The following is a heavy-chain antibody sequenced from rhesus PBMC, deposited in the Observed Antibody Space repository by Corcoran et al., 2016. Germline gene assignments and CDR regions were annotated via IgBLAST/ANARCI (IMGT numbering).Heavy chain of an antibody. J-gene: IGHJ4*01. CDR1: GGSISSSY. D-gene: IGHD5-42*01. CDR3: ARRAYSGYSYFFDY. CDR2: IYGSGSST. V-gene: IGHV4-169*01. Sequence: QLQLQESGPGLVKPSETLSVTCAVSGGSISSSYWSWIRQAPGKGLEWIGYIYGSGSSTNYNPSLKSRVTISKDTSKNQFSRKLSSVTAADTAVYYCARRAYSGYSYFFDYWGQGVLVTVSS.